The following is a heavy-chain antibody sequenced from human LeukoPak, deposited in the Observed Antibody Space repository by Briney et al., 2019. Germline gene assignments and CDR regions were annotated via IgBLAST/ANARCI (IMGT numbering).Heavy chain of an antibody. CDR1: GGAFSSYA. V-gene: IGHV1-69*13. Sequence: ASVKVSCKASGGAFSSYAISWVRQAPGQGLEWMGGIIPIFGTANYAQKFQGRVMITADESTSTAYMELSSLRSEDTAVYYCARVEGITIFGVVTAWGQGTLVTVSS. CDR3: ARVEGITIFGVVTA. CDR2: IIPIFGTA. D-gene: IGHD3-3*01. J-gene: IGHJ4*02.